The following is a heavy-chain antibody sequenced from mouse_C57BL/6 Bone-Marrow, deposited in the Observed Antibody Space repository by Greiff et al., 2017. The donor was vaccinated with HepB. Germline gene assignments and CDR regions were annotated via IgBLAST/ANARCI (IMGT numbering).Heavy chain of an antibody. CDR1: GYTFTDYE. CDR3: TRSDDGYYRYWFAY. J-gene: IGHJ3*01. D-gene: IGHD2-3*01. V-gene: IGHV1-15*01. CDR2: IDPETGGT. Sequence: VQGVESGAELVRPGASVTLSCKASGYTFTDYEMHWVKQTPVHGLEWIGAIDPETGGTAYNQKFKGKAILTADKSSSTAYMELHSLTSEDSAVYYCTRSDDGYYRYWFAYWGQGTLVTVSA.